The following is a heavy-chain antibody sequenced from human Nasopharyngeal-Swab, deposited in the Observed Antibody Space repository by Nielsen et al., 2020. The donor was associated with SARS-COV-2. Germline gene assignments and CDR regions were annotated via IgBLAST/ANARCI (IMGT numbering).Heavy chain of an antibody. CDR1: GFTVSSNY. Sequence: GESLKISCAASGFTVSSNYMNWVRQAPGKGLEWVSVIYSGGSTYYADSVKGRFTISRHISRNTLYLQMNSLRAEDTAVYFCARGGSGYDPLDYWGQGTLVTAPQ. J-gene: IGHJ4*02. CDR2: IYSGGST. CDR3: ARGGSGYDPLDY. V-gene: IGHV3-53*04. D-gene: IGHD5-12*01.